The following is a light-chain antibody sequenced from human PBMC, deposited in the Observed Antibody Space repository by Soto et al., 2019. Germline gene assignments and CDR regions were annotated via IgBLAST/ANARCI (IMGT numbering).Light chain of an antibody. V-gene: IGKV3-20*01. CDR3: QQYGDSPPNT. J-gene: IGKJ2*01. Sequence: EIVLTQSPGTLSLSPGESATLSCRASQSVNSRFLAWYQHKPGQDPRLLIYAASPRATGIPDRFSGSASGTDFTLTISRLEPEDFAVYYCQQYGDSPPNTFGQGTKLEIK. CDR2: AAS. CDR1: QSVNSRF.